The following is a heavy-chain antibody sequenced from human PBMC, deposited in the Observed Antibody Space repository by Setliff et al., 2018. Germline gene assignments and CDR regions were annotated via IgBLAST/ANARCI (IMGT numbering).Heavy chain of an antibody. D-gene: IGHD3-10*01. Sequence: SETLSLTCGVSGYSISSDYYWGWIRQSPGKGLEWIGSMYYSGSTYYNPSLKGRVTLSVDTTKNQFSLKLTSMTAADTAVYFCARHLLVQGTYHFDYWGQGSPVTSPQ. V-gene: IGHV4-38-2*01. CDR3: ARHLLVQGTYHFDY. CDR2: MYYSGST. J-gene: IGHJ4*02. CDR1: GYSISSDYY.